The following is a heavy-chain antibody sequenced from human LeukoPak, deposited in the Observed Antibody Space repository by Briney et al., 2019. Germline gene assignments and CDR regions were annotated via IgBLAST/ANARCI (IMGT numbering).Heavy chain of an antibody. D-gene: IGHD3-10*01. V-gene: IGHV4-61*02. CDR2: IYTSGST. J-gene: IGHJ4*02. CDR3: ARDVGGVDY. Sequence: SETLSLTCTVSGGSISSGSYYWSWIRQPAGKGLGWIGRIYTSGSTNYNPSLKSRVTISVDTSKNQFSLKLSSVTAADTAVYYCARDVGGVDYWGQGTLVTVSS. CDR1: GGSISSGSYY.